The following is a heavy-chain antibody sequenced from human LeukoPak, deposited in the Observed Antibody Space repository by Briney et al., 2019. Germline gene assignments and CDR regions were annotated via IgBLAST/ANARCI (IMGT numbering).Heavy chain of an antibody. J-gene: IGHJ4*02. CDR2: KNPNSGNS. CDR1: GYTFISYG. CDR3: AREGLDY. V-gene: IGHV1-8*03. Sequence: ASVKVSCKASGYTFISYGITWVRQATGQGLEWMGYKNPNSGNSAYAQKFQGRVTITTDASITTAYMELSGLRSEDTALYYCAREGLDYWGQGTLVTVSS.